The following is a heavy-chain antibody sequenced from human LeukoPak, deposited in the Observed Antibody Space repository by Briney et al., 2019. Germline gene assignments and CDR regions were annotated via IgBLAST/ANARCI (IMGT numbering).Heavy chain of an antibody. CDR3: AQQVGYCSSGSCYFTY. CDR1: GFSFNTYA. Sequence: GGSLRLSCAAPGFSFNTYAMSWVRQAPGKGLEWVSAISNTGGSTYYADSVKGRFTISRDKSKNTLSLQMNSLRAEDTAVYYCAQQVGYCSSGSCYFTYWGQGTLVTVSS. V-gene: IGHV3-23*01. CDR2: ISNTGGST. D-gene: IGHD2-15*01. J-gene: IGHJ1*01.